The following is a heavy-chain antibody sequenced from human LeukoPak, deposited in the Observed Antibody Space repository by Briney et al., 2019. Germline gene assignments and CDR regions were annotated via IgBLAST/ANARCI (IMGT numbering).Heavy chain of an antibody. V-gene: IGHV4-34*01. CDR3: ARGNLRFFELACDI. CDR2: INHSGST. D-gene: IGHD3-3*01. Sequence: PSETLSLTCAVYGGSFSGYYWSWIRQPPGKGLEWIGEINHSGSTNYNPSLKSRVTISVDKSKNQFFLKLNSVTAADTAGYYCARGNLRFFELACDIWGQGTMVGVSS. CDR1: GGSFSGYY. J-gene: IGHJ3*02.